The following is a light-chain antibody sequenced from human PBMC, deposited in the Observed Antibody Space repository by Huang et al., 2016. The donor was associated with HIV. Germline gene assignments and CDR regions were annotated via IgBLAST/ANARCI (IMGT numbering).Light chain of an antibody. CDR2: ATS. Sequence: EIVMTQSPATLSVSPGETVALSCRASHRLSGNLAWYQHKPGQTPRLLIYATSIRAAGVPGRFSGSGSGSEFTLTISSLLSEDSAVYYCQHYNDWPRTFGQGTKLEIK. J-gene: IGKJ2*01. CDR3: QHYNDWPRT. V-gene: IGKV3D-15*01. CDR1: HRLSGN.